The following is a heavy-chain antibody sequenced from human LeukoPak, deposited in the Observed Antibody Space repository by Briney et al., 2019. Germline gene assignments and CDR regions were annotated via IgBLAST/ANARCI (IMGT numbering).Heavy chain of an antibody. Sequence: GGSLRLSCAAPGFTFDDYAMHWVRQAPGQGLEWVSGISWNSGSIGYADSVKGRFTISRDNAKNSLYLQMNSLRAEDTALYYCAKDLSRDGNYTSFDIWSQGTMVTVSS. J-gene: IGHJ3*02. CDR2: ISWNSGSI. D-gene: IGHD5-24*01. CDR3: AKDLSRDGNYTSFDI. CDR1: GFTFDDYA. V-gene: IGHV3-9*01.